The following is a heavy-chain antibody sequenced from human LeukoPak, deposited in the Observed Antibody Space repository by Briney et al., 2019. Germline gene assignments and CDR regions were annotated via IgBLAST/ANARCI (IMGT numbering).Heavy chain of an antibody. CDR2: IYHSGST. CDR1: GGSISSGGYS. J-gene: IGHJ3*02. CDR3: ARGSRRGYQLLQPGGVFDI. V-gene: IGHV4-30-2*01. D-gene: IGHD2-2*01. Sequence: SQTLSLTCAVSGGSISSGGYSWSWIRQPPGKGLEWIGYIYHSGSTYYNPSLKSRVTISVDRSKNQFSLKLSSVTAADTAVYYCARGSRRGYQLLQPGGVFDIWGQGTMVTLSS.